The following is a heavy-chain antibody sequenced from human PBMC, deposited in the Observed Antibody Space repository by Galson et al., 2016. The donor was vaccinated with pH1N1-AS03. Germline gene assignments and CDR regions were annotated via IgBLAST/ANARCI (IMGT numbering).Heavy chain of an antibody. V-gene: IGHV1-18*01. CDR2: NKNNNDNT. CDR1: GYTFSNYG. Sequence: SVKVSCKASGYTFSNYGITWVRQAPGQGLQWMGWNKNNNDNTIYGQNFQGRVTLTTDPSTNTAYMELKNLRPDDTGVYYCARAFEEYLLRDYSSVFDSWGQGTLVTVSS. D-gene: IGHD2-21*01. J-gene: IGHJ4*02. CDR3: ARAFEEYLLRDYSSVFDS.